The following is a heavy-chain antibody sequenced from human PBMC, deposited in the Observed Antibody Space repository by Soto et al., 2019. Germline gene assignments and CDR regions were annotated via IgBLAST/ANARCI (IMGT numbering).Heavy chain of an antibody. V-gene: IGHV3-33*01. D-gene: IGHD3-16*02. J-gene: IGHJ4*02. CDR3: ARDRGITFGGVIVPTRNFDY. Sequence: PGGSLSLSCAASGFTFSSYGMHWVRQTPGKGLEWVAVIWYDGSNKYYADSVKGRFTISRDNSKNTLYLQMNSLRAEDTAVYYCARDRGITFGGVIVPTRNFDYWGQGTLVTVSS. CDR1: GFTFSSYG. CDR2: IWYDGSNK.